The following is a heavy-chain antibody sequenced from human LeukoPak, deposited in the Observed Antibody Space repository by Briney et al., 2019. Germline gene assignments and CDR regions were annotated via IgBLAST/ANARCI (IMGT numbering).Heavy chain of an antibody. V-gene: IGHV3-23*01. CDR2: ISGSGDNT. Sequence: PGGSLRLSCAASGFTFKTYAMSWVRQAPGKGLEWVSAISGSGDNTYYADSVKGRFTISRDNSKNTLYLQMNSLRAEDTAVYYCARGRSGSIYDYWGQGTLVTVSS. D-gene: IGHD1-26*01. CDR3: ARGRSGSIYDY. CDR1: GFTFKTYA. J-gene: IGHJ4*02.